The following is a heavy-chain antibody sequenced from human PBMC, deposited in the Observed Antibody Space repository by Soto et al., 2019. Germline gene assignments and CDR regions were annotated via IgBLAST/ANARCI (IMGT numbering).Heavy chain of an antibody. CDR2: FYSSGTT. Sequence: SETLSLACAVPDGSITSSDYCWGWIRQPPGKGLEWIGNFYSSGTTYYNPSLKSRVTVSVDTSKSQFSLELSSVTAAGTAVYYCARQGRVTGATWIHYYIDVWGKGTTVTVSS. J-gene: IGHJ6*03. V-gene: IGHV4-39*01. D-gene: IGHD1-20*01. CDR1: DGSITSSDYC. CDR3: ARQGRVTGATWIHYYIDV.